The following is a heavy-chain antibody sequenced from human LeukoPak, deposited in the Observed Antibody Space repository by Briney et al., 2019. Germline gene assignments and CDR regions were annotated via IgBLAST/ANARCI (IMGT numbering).Heavy chain of an antibody. CDR2: VNEDGNN. V-gene: IGHV4-34*01. Sequence: SETLSLTCAVYNGSFSGYHWSWIRQFPGKGLEWIGEVNEDGNNYFNPSLRGRVSISIDTSRNHFSLKLMSVTDADTAVYNCARASWSGGGGFDPWGQGTLVTVSS. D-gene: IGHD3-3*01. CDR1: NGSFSGYH. J-gene: IGHJ5*02. CDR3: ARASWSGGGGFDP.